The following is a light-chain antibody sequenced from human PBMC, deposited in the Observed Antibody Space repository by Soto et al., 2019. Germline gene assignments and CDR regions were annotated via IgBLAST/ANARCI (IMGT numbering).Light chain of an antibody. CDR1: QSVSSN. CDR3: QQYNNWPPLT. CDR2: AAS. J-gene: IGKJ4*01. Sequence: EIVMTQSPATLSVSPGEGATLSCRASQSVSSNLAWYQQKPNQAPRLLIYAASTRATGIPTRFSGSGSGTECTLTISSLQSEDFAVYYCQQYNNWPPLTFGGGTKVDIK. V-gene: IGKV3-15*01.